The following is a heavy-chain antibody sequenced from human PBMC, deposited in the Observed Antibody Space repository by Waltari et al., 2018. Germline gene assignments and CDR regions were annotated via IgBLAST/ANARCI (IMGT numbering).Heavy chain of an antibody. Sequence: QVQLRESGPGLVRSSETLSLTCTVSGHSVNNDFYCAWIRQSPGGGLEWIASIYHTGSSHYNSSLKSRVSISTDMSTKQFFLTLTHLTAADTAVYYCAEEGNTTAGPFDSWGQGTLVTVSS. J-gene: IGHJ4*02. D-gene: IGHD6-25*01. CDR3: AEEGNTTAGPFDS. V-gene: IGHV4-38-2*02. CDR1: GHSVNNDFY. CDR2: IYHTGSS.